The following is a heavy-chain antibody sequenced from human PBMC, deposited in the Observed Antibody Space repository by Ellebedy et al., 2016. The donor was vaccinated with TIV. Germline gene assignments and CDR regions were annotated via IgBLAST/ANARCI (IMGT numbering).Heavy chain of an antibody. CDR2: ISWDGGST. J-gene: IGHJ6*02. CDR1: GFTFDDYT. D-gene: IGHD2-15*01. Sequence: LSLTXAASGFTFDDYTMHWVRQAPGKGLEWVSLISWDGGSTYYADSVKGRFTISRDNSKNSLYLQMNSLRTEDTALYYCAKDGAAGDYYYYGMDVWGQGTTVTVSS. V-gene: IGHV3-43*01. CDR3: AKDGAAGDYYYYGMDV.